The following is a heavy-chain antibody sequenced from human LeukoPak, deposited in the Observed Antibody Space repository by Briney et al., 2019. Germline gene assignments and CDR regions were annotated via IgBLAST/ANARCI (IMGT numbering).Heavy chain of an antibody. J-gene: IGHJ5*02. D-gene: IGHD6-19*01. Sequence: PGGSLRLSCAASGFTFSSYSMNWVRQAPGKGLEWVSAISGSGGGTYYADSVKGRFTISRGNAKNSLYLQMNSLRDADTAVYYCARENVAVPGGDHWGQGTLVTVSS. CDR3: ARENVAVPGGDH. CDR1: GFTFSSYS. V-gene: IGHV3-21*01. CDR2: ISGSGGGT.